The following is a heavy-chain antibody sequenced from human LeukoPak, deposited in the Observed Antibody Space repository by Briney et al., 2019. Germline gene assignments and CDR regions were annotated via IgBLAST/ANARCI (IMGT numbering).Heavy chain of an antibody. CDR2: IIPIFGTA. J-gene: IGHJ5*02. CDR3: ARYGSGRSSPSNWFDP. V-gene: IGHV1-69*05. Sequence: SVKVSCKASGGTFSSYAISWVRQAPGQGLEWMGGIIPIFGTANYAQKFQGRVTITTDESTGKAYMELSSLRSEDTAVYYCARYGSGRSSPSNWFDPWGQGTLVTVSS. D-gene: IGHD3-10*01. CDR1: GGTFSSYA.